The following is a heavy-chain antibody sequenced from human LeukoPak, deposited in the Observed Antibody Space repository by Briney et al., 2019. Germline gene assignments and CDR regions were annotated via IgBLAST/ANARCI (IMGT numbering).Heavy chain of an antibody. D-gene: IGHD1-26*01. CDR2: TYYRSKWYN. J-gene: IGHJ3*02. CDR3: ARDRGLAMFIVGATPGAFDI. CDR1: GDSVSSNSAA. V-gene: IGHV6-1*01. Sequence: SQTLSLTCAISGDSVSSNSAAWNWIRQSPSRGLEWLGRTYYRSKWYNDYAVSVKSRITINPDTSKNQFPLQLNSVTPEDTAVYYCARDRGLAMFIVGATPGAFDIWGQGTMVTVSS.